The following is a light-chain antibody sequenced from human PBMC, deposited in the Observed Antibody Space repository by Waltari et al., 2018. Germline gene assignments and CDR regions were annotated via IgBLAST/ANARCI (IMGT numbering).Light chain of an antibody. CDR2: VNSDGSH. Sequence: QLMLTQSPSASASLGPSVKLTCTLRSCHSRYAIPWHPQQPEKGPRYLMKVNSDGSHIKGDGIPDRFSGSSSGAERYLTISSLQSEDEADYYCQTGGFGIWVFGGGTKLTVL. J-gene: IGLJ3*02. V-gene: IGLV4-69*01. CDR1: SCHSRYA. CDR3: QTGGFGIWV.